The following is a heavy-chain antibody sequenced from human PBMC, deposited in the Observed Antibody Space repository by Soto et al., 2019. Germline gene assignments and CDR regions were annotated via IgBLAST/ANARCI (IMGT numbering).Heavy chain of an antibody. CDR2: VIPVIQTA. D-gene: IGHD3-22*01. CDR3: EMCGSGYTWFNEF. Sequence: QEQLVQSGAEVKKPGSSVKVSCKASGGLFSSYPISWVRQVPVQGLEWMGGVIPVIQTAYYTQRFQGRVKSTADETTNTAYMELSSLRSEDTAIYYCEMCGSGYTWFNEFWGQGTLVTVSS. V-gene: IGHV1-69*01. J-gene: IGHJ4*02. CDR1: GGLFSSYP.